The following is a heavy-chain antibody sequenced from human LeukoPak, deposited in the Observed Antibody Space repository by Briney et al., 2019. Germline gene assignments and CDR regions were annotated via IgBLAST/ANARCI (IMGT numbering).Heavy chain of an antibody. CDR2: VYYSGST. CDR3: ARQCPVSNWVYSMDV. Sequence: PSETLSLTCTVSGGSMSSNSSYWDWVRHSPGKGLEWIGSVYYSGSTYYNPSIKSRLTISVDTSKNQISLKLSSVAAADTALYYCARQCPVSNWVYSMDVWGQGTTVTVSS. CDR1: GGSMSSNSSY. D-gene: IGHD4-11*01. V-gene: IGHV4-39*01. J-gene: IGHJ6*02.